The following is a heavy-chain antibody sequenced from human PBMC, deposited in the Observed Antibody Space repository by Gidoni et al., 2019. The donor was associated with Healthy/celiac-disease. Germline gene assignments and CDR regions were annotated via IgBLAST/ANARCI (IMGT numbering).Heavy chain of an antibody. CDR3: AHSITMVRGVIHNYFDY. CDR1: GFSLSTSGVG. V-gene: IGHV2-5*01. CDR2: IYWNDDT. Sequence: QITLKESGPTLVKPTQTLTLTCTFSGFSLSTSGVGVGWIRQPPGKALEWLALIYWNDDTRYSPSLKSRLTITKDTYKNQVVLTMTNMDPVDTATYYCAHSITMVRGVIHNYFDYWGQGTLVTVSS. D-gene: IGHD3-10*01. J-gene: IGHJ4*02.